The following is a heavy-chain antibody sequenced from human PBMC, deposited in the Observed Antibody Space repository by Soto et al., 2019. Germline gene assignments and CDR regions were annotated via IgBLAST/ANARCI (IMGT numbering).Heavy chain of an antibody. Sequence: SETLSLTCTVSGGSMSSYYWSWIRQPPGKGLEWIGYIYYSGSTNYNPSLKSRVTMSVDTTKNQFSLKLSSVTAADTAVYYCARRGYGPGFPYYYGMDVWGQGTTVTVSS. J-gene: IGHJ6*02. CDR2: IYYSGST. D-gene: IGHD3-10*01. CDR3: ARRGYGPGFPYYYGMDV. V-gene: IGHV4-59*01. CDR1: GGSMSSYY.